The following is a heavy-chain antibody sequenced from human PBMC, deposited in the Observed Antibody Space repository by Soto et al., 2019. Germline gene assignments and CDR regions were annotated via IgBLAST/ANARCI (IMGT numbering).Heavy chain of an antibody. CDR1: GYTFTSYA. Sequence: QVQLVQSGAEVKKPGASVKVSCKASGYTFTSYAMHWVRQAPGQRLEWMGWINAGNGNTKYSQKFQGRVTITRDTSASTAYMELSSLRSEDTAVYYCASDHHIVVVPAAMGYDILTGYFPLDYWGQGTLVTVSS. CDR2: INAGNGNT. V-gene: IGHV1-3*01. D-gene: IGHD2-2*01. CDR3: ASDHHIVVVPAAMGYDILTGYFPLDY. J-gene: IGHJ4*02.